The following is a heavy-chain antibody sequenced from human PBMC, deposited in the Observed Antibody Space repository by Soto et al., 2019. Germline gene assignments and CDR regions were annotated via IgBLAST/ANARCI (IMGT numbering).Heavy chain of an antibody. Sequence: GSLRLSCAASGFTFSSYAMSWVRQAPGKGLEWVSAISGSGGSTYYADSVKGRFTISRDNSKNTLYLQMNSLRAEDTAVYYCAKGNTIFGVDQYGMDVWGQGTTVTVSS. CDR1: GFTFSSYA. CDR3: AKGNTIFGVDQYGMDV. CDR2: ISGSGGST. J-gene: IGHJ6*02. D-gene: IGHD3-3*01. V-gene: IGHV3-23*01.